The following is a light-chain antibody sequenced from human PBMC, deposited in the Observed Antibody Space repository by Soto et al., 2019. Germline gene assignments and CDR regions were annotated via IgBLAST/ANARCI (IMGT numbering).Light chain of an antibody. CDR2: GTS. V-gene: IGKV3-20*01. J-gene: IGKJ3*01. Sequence: ELVLTQSPGTLSLSPGERATLSCRASQSIASSYLAWYQQRPGQAPRLLVSGTSSRATGIPDRFSGSGSGTAFTLTIARLEPEDFAVYYCQHYGTSPFTFGPGTKVHIK. CDR3: QHYGTSPFT. CDR1: QSIASSY.